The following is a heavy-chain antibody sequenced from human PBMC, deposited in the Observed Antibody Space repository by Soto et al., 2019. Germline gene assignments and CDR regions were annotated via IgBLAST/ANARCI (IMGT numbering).Heavy chain of an antibody. J-gene: IGHJ4*02. V-gene: IGHV4-59*01. D-gene: IGHD6-13*01. Sequence: QVQLQESGPGLVKPSETLSLTCTVSGGSISSYYWSWIRQPPGKGLEWIGYIYYSGSTNYNPSLKSRVTISVDTSKNQFSLKLSSVTAADTAVYYCARGDLTYGIAAAYYFDYWGQGTLVTVSS. CDR2: IYYSGST. CDR1: GGSISSYY. CDR3: ARGDLTYGIAAAYYFDY.